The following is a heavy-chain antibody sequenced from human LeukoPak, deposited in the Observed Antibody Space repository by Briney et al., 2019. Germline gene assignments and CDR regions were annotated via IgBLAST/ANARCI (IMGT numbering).Heavy chain of an antibody. CDR2: INGGGSST. D-gene: IGHD3-10*01. Sequence: GGSLRLSCAAPGFIFSGYWIYCVRPAPGEGVGWVSRINGGGSSTSYADSLKGRFTISRDNAKNTLYLQMNSLRAEDSAVYYCARESLLWLGEAPNRYMDVWGKGTTVTVSS. CDR1: GFIFSGYW. J-gene: IGHJ6*03. CDR3: ARESLLWLGEAPNRYMDV. V-gene: IGHV3-74*01.